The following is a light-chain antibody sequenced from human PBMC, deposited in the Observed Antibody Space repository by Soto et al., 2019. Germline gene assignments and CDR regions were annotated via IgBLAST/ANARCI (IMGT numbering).Light chain of an antibody. J-gene: IGLJ2*01. CDR1: SRDIGGYDF. V-gene: IGLV2-11*01. CDR3: CSYGGYFNFVV. Sequence: QSALTQPRSVSGFPGQSVTISCSGTSRDIGGYDFVSWYLQHPGKVSKLIIYDVTKRPSGVPDRFSGSKSGNTASLTISWSQAEDEPDYCCCSYGGYFNFVVFGGGTKLTVL. CDR2: DVT.